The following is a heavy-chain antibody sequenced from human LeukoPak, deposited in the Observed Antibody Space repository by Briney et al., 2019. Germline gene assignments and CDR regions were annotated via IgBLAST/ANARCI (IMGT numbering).Heavy chain of an antibody. CDR2: MSYDGTNK. CDR1: GFTFSSYA. CDR3: ARDSAVTTTYSFDY. J-gene: IGHJ4*02. D-gene: IGHD4-17*01. V-gene: IGHV3-30-3*01. Sequence: PGGSLRLSCAASGFTFSSYAMHWVRQAPGKGLEWVALMSYDGTNKYYADSVKGRFTISRDNSKNTLYLQMNSLRAEDTAVYYCARDSAVTTTYSFDYWGQGTLVTVSS.